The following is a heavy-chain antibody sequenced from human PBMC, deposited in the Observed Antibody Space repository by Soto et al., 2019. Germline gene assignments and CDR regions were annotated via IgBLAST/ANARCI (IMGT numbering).Heavy chain of an antibody. CDR2: ISYDGSNT. CDR1: GFTFSSYG. CDR3: AKEGGLSGSYYISSSYYFDY. J-gene: IGHJ4*02. V-gene: IGHV3-30*18. Sequence: QVQLVESGGGVVQPGRSLRLSCVASGFTFSSYGMHWVRQAPGKGLEWVAIISYDGSNTYYADSVKGRFTISRDNSKNLLYLQMNSRGAGDTSVYYCAKEGGLSGSYYISSSYYFDYWGQGTLVTVSS. D-gene: IGHD1-26*01.